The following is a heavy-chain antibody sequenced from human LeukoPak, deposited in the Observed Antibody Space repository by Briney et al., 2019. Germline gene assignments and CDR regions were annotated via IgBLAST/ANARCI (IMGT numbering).Heavy chain of an antibody. D-gene: IGHD3-16*01. CDR3: ARAGELRYMDV. V-gene: IGHV3-11*04. Sequence: PGGSLRLSCAASEFTFSDYYMTWIRQAPGKGLEWVSTIKGIGPTTYYADSLKGRFTISRDNAKNSLFLQMSSLRADDTAIYYCARAGELRYMDVWGKGTAVTVPS. CDR2: IKGIGPTT. CDR1: EFTFSDYY. J-gene: IGHJ6*03.